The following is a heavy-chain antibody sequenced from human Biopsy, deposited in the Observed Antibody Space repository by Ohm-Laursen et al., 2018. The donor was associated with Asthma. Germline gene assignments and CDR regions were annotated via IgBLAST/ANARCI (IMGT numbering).Heavy chain of an antibody. CDR3: ARVERRVEFSYFDN. CDR2: IYWNGDT. Sequence: TQTLTLTCTFSGFSLSKSGVGVGWIRLPPREAPDWLALIYWNGDTHYNPALRSRLTITKDTSRKQVVLAMSNMDTVDTGTYFCARVERRVEFSYFDNWGLGTLVYVSS. D-gene: IGHD1-1*01. CDR1: GFSLSKSGVG. V-gene: IGHV2-5*01. J-gene: IGHJ4*01.